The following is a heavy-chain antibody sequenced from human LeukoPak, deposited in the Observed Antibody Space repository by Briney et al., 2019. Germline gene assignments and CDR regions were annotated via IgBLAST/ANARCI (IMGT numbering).Heavy chain of an antibody. V-gene: IGHV1-8*01. Sequence: ASVKVSCKASGYTFTSYDINWVRQATGQGLEWMGWMNPSRGNTGYAQKFQGRVTMTRNTSISTAYMELSSLRSEDTAVYFCARGRDWRATLTQQFNWFDPWGQGTLVTVSS. D-gene: IGHD3-9*01. CDR1: GYTFTSYD. CDR3: ARGRDWRATLTQQFNWFDP. CDR2: MNPSRGNT. J-gene: IGHJ5*02.